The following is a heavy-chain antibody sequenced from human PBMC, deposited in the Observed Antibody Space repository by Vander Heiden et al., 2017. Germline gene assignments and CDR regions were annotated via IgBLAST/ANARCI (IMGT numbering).Heavy chain of an antibody. CDR3: AKDIWYYYDSSGYAFDI. V-gene: IGHV3-9*01. D-gene: IGHD3-22*01. CDR2: ISWNSGSI. CDR1: GFTFAHYA. J-gene: IGHJ3*02. Sequence: EVQLVESGGGLVPPGRSLTLSCAAHGFTFAHYARHWVRQAPGKGLEWVSGISWNSGSIGYADSVKGRFTISRDNAKNSLYLQMNSLRAEDTALYYCAKDIWYYYDSSGYAFDIWGHGTMVAVSS.